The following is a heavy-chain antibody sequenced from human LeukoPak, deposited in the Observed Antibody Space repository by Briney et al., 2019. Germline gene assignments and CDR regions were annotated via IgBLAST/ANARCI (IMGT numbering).Heavy chain of an antibody. D-gene: IGHD4-17*01. CDR3: AREYRTVTPRYFDS. Sequence: GGSLRLSCAVSGVTVSSSYMNWVRQAPGKGLEWVSVMYSGGSTYYSDSVRGRFTISRDSSKNMLFLQMNSLRVEDTAVYYCAREYRTVTPRYFDSWGQGTLVTVSS. CDR2: MYSGGST. J-gene: IGHJ4*02. V-gene: IGHV3-66*01. CDR1: GVTVSSSY.